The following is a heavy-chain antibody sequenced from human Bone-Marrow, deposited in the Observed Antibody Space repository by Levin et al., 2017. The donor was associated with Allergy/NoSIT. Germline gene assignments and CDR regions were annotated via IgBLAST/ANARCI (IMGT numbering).Heavy chain of an antibody. CDR2: INPNSGGT. D-gene: IGHD2-15*01. CDR3: ARELLLAVDGMDV. V-gene: IGHV1-2*06. J-gene: IGHJ6*02. CDR1: GYTFTGYY. Sequence: RGESLKISCKASGYTFTGYYMHWVRQAPGQGLEWMGRINPNSGGTNYAQKFQGRVTMTRDTSISTAYMELSRLRSDDTAVYYCARELLLAVDGMDVWGQGTTVTVSS.